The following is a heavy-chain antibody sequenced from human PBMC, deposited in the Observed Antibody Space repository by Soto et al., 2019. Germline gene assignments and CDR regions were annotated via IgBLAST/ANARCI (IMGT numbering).Heavy chain of an antibody. Sequence: EVQLLESGGGLVQPGGSLRLSCAASGFTFSSYGMSWVRQAPGKGLEWVPGITGSGGTTYYADSVKGRFTISRDNSKNTLYLQMNSLRAEDTAVYYCAKDTRLRLGELSFDAFDYWGQGTLVTVSS. CDR3: AKDTRLRLGELSFDAFDY. J-gene: IGHJ4*02. CDR1: GFTFSSYG. V-gene: IGHV3-23*01. CDR2: ITGSGGTT. D-gene: IGHD3-16*02.